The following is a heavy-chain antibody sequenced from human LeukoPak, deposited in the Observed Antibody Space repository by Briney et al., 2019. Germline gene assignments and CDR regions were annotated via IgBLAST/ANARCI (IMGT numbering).Heavy chain of an antibody. D-gene: IGHD2-2*01. Sequence: PGGSLRLSCAASGFTFSSYAMSWVRQAPGKGLEWVSAISGSGISTYYADSVKGRFTISRDNSKNTLYLQMNSLRAEDTAVYYCASDCSSTSCYYYYYYGMDVWGQGTTVTVSS. CDR1: GFTFSSYA. V-gene: IGHV3-23*01. CDR2: ISGSGIST. J-gene: IGHJ6*02. CDR3: ASDCSSTSCYYYYYYGMDV.